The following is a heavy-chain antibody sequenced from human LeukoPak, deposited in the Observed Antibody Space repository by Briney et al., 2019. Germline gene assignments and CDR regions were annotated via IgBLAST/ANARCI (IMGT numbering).Heavy chain of an antibody. CDR1: GGSISSYY. Sequence: SETLSLTCTVSGGSISSYYWSWIRQPPGKGLEWIGSIHNNGNTDYNRSLKSRVTISVDTSKNQFSLNLSSVTAADTAVYYCARGSYIKLFYWGQGTLVTVSS. J-gene: IGHJ4*02. CDR2: IHNNGNT. V-gene: IGHV4-59*08. D-gene: IGHD3-10*01. CDR3: ARGSYIKLFY.